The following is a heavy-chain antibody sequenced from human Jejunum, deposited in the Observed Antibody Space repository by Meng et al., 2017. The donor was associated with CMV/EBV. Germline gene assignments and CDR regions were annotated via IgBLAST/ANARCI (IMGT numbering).Heavy chain of an antibody. V-gene: IGHV3-23*01. CDR1: GITFSNFA. CDR3: ANLYSSSHFDY. J-gene: IGHJ4*02. CDR2: ISGSGGSI. Sequence: AASGITFSNFAMSWVRQVPGKGLGWLSVISGSGGSIFYADSVKGRFTISRDNSKNTLYLQMNGLRAEDTAVYYCANLYSSSHFDYWGQGTLVTVSS. D-gene: IGHD6-6*01.